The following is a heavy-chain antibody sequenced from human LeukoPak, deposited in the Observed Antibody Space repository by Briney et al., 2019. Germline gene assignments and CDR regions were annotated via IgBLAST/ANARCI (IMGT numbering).Heavy chain of an antibody. D-gene: IGHD3-10*01. CDR3: VKDLTGSGDY. J-gene: IGHJ4*02. CDR1: GFTFNNYA. V-gene: IGHV3-64D*06. CDR2: ITSDGGTT. Sequence: PGGSLRLSCSASGFTFNNYAMHWVRQAPGKGLEYVSAITSDGGTTYYGDSVRGRFTISRDNSKNTVYLQMSSLSPEDTAVYYCVKDLTGSGDYWGQGTLVTVSS.